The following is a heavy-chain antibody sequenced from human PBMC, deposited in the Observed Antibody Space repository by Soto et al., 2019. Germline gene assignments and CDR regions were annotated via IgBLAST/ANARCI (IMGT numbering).Heavy chain of an antibody. CDR1: GFTFSSYA. CDR3: ARDGGSSSWATNWFDP. D-gene: IGHD6-13*01. V-gene: IGHV3-33*08. CDR2: IWYDGSNK. J-gene: IGHJ5*02. Sequence: GGSLRLSWAASGFTFSSYAMSWVRQAPGKGLEWVAVIWYDGSNKYYADSVKGRFTISRDNSKNTLYLQMNSLRAEDTAVYYCARDGGSSSWATNWFDPWGQGTLVTVSS.